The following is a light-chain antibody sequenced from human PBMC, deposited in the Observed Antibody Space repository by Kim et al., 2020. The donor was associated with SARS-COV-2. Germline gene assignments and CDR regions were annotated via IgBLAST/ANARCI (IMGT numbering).Light chain of an antibody. CDR2: RDN. J-gene: IGLJ3*02. CDR1: NSNLGSDY. V-gene: IGLV1-47*01. CDR3: AAWDDSLTSWV. Sequence: GHRVTISCSGSNSNLGSDYVYWYQQLPGTAPKLLIYRDNRRPSGVPDRFSGSKSGTSASLAISGLRSDDEAHYYCAAWDDSLTSWVFGGGTQLTVL.